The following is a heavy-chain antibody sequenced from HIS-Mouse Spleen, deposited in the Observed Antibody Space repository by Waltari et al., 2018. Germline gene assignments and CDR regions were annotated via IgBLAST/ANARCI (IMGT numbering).Heavy chain of an antibody. V-gene: IGHV4-39*07. D-gene: IGHD6-13*01. J-gene: IGHJ2*01. CDR2: IYYSGGT. CDR3: AREIPYSSSWYDWYFDL. CDR1: GGSISSSSYY. Sequence: QLQLQESGPGLVKPSETLSLTCTVSGGSISSSSYYWGWIRQPPGKGLEWIGRIYYSGGTYYNPSLKSGVTISVDTSKNQFSLKLSSVTAADTAVYYCAREIPYSSSWYDWYFDLWGRGTLVTVSS.